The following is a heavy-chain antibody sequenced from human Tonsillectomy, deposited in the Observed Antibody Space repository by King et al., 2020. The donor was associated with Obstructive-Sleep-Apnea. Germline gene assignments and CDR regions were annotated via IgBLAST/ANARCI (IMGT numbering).Heavy chain of an antibody. CDR1: GFTFSSYA. D-gene: IGHD3-16*01. Sequence: VQLVESGGGLVQPGGSLRLSCAASGFTFSSYAMSWVRQAPGKGLEWVSAISGSGGSTYYADSVKGRFTISRDNSKNTLYLQMNSLRAEDTAVYYCGGDENRLVVVASRYWGQGSLVTVSS. V-gene: IGHV3-23*04. CDR3: GGDENRLVVVASRY. CDR2: ISGSGGST. J-gene: IGHJ4*02.